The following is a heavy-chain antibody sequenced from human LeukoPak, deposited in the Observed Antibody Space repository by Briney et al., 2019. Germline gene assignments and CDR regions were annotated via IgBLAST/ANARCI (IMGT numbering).Heavy chain of an antibody. CDR3: AKDRDSTGYYSIGGFDC. D-gene: IGHD3-22*01. V-gene: IGHV3-30*04. CDR1: GFTFNNYA. J-gene: IGHJ4*02. Sequence: GGSLRLSCEASGFTFNNYAMHWVRQAPGEGLEWVAVISRDGTLQYYADSVKGRLTISRDNSQSTLYLHMNSLSTEDTALYYCAKDRDSTGYYSIGGFDCWGQGSLVTVSS. CDR2: ISRDGTLQ.